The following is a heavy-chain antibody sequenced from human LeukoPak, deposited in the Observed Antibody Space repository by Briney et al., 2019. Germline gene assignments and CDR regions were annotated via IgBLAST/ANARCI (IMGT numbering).Heavy chain of an antibody. CDR2: IIPMFGTT. D-gene: IGHD3-22*01. CDR3: ARGNYYDSSGYFD. Sequence: SVKVSCKASGYTFSSYAVSWVRQAPGQGLEWMGRIIPMFGTTNYAQSFQSRLTITMDKSTTTAYMELSSLRFEGTAMYYCARGNYYDSSGYFDWGQGTLVTVSS. V-gene: IGHV1-69*05. CDR1: GYTFSSYA. J-gene: IGHJ4*02.